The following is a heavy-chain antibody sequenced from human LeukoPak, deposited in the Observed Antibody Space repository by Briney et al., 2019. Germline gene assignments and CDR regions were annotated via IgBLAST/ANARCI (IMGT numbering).Heavy chain of an antibody. CDR3: ARFGYSGWNLEY. D-gene: IGHD5-12*01. CDR1: GFSFRDFW. J-gene: IGHJ4*02. CDR2: INQGGSVK. Sequence: GGSLRLSCAASGFSFRDFWMTWVRQAPRKGLEWVANINQGGSVKYYVDSVKGRFTISRDDAESSLYVQMNSLRDEDTAVYYCARFGYSGWNLEYWGQGTLVTVSS. V-gene: IGHV3-7*01.